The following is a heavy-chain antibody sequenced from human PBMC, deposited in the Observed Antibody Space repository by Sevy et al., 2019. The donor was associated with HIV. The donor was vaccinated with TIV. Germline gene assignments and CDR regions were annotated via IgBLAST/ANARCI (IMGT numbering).Heavy chain of an antibody. Sequence: GGSLRLSCPTSGFSFYTYAMTWVRQAPGEGLGWVASITDNGAKTFYADSVKGRFTISRDNSQSTLFLHMNSLRGDDTAVYFCATTEYTSGWFYWGQGTLVTVSS. D-gene: IGHD6-19*01. CDR2: ITDNGAKT. V-gene: IGHV3-23*01. CDR1: GFSFYTYA. J-gene: IGHJ4*02. CDR3: ATTEYTSGWFY.